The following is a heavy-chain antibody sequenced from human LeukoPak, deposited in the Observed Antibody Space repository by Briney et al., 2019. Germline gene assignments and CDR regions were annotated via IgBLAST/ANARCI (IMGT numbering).Heavy chain of an antibody. J-gene: IGHJ4*02. V-gene: IGHV3-33*05. D-gene: IGHD4/OR15-4a*01. Sequence: GSLRLSCAASGFTFSSYGMHWVRQAPGKGLEWVAVISYDGSNKYYADSVKGRFTISRDNSKNTLYLQMNSLRAEDTAVYYCARRAGAYSHPYDYWGQGTLVTVSS. CDR3: ARRAGAYSHPYDY. CDR1: GFTFSSYG. CDR2: ISYDGSNK.